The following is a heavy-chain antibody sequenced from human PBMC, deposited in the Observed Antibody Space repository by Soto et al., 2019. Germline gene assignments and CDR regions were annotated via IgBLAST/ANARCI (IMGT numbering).Heavy chain of an antibody. D-gene: IGHD3-16*01. CDR1: GFTCSTYW. J-gene: IGHJ4*02. V-gene: IGHV3-7*01. CDR3: VCGGNFFVY. Sequence: EVHLVESGGGLVQPGGSLRLSCAASGFTCSTYWMTWVRLPPGKGLEWVANLDQDGSERYYVDSVRGRFTISRDNAKNSLYLQMNSLIAEDTAVYYCVCGGNFFVYWGQGTLVTVSP. CDR2: LDQDGSER.